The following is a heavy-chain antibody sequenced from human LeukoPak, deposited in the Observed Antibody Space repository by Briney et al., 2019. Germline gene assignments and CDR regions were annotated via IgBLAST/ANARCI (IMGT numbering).Heavy chain of an antibody. CDR2: ISSSSSYI. CDR3: ASQLAGYSSGWYFDY. V-gene: IGHV3-21*01. J-gene: IGHJ4*02. Sequence: PGGSLTLACAASGFTFTSYSMNWVRQAPGKGLEWVSSISSSSSYIYYADSVKGRFTISRDNAKNSLYLQMNSLRAEDTAVYYCASQLAGYSSGWYFDYWGQGTLVTVSS. D-gene: IGHD6-19*01. CDR1: GFTFTSYS.